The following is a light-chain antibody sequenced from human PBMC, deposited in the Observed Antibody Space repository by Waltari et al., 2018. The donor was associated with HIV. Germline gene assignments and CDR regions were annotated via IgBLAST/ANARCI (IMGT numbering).Light chain of an antibody. CDR1: QDISSY. V-gene: IGKV1-9*01. Sequence: DIQLTQSPSFLSASVGDRVTITCRASQDISSYLAWYQRKPGKAPKLVIYAASTLQSGVPSRVSGSGSGTEFTLTISRLQPEDFATYYCQQLNSYPLTFGGGTKVEIK. CDR3: QQLNSYPLT. J-gene: IGKJ4*01. CDR2: AAS.